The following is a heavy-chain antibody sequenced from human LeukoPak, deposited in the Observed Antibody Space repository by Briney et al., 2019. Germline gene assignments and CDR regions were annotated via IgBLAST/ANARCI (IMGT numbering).Heavy chain of an antibody. CDR3: ARDKFVEMATIYNWFDP. CDR1: GFTFSSYG. CDR2: ISYDGSNK. Sequence: PGGSLRLSCAASGFTFSSYGMHWVRQAPGKGLEWVAVISYDGSNKYYADSVKGRFTISRDNSKNTLYLQMNSLRAEDTAVYYCARDKFVEMATIYNWFDPWGQGTLVTVSS. D-gene: IGHD5-24*01. V-gene: IGHV3-30*03. J-gene: IGHJ5*02.